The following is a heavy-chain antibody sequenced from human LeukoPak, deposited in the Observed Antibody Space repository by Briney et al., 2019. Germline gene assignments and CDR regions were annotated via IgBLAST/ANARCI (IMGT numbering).Heavy chain of an antibody. CDR1: GGSISSYY. D-gene: IGHD3-10*02. Sequence: SETLSLTCTVSGGSISSYYWSWIRLPPGKGLEWIGYIYYSGTTNYNPSLKSRVTMSVDTSKHQFSLKLSSVTAADTAVYYCARAPMLASDYWGQGTLVTVSS. J-gene: IGHJ4*02. V-gene: IGHV4-59*01. CDR2: IYYSGTT. CDR3: ARAPMLASDY.